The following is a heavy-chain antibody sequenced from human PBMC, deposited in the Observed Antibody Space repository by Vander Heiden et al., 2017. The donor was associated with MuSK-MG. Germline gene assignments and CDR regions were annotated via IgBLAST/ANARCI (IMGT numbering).Heavy chain of an antibody. Sequence: QLQLQESGPGLMKPSETLSLTCTVSGGSISSSSYYWGWIRQPPGKGLEWIGSIYYSGSTYYNPSLKSRVTISVDTSKNQFSLKLSSVTAADTAVYYCARLRGYCSGGSCYSNKYFQHWGQGTLVTVSS. CDR2: IYYSGST. CDR1: GGSISSSSYY. CDR3: ARLRGYCSGGSCYSNKYFQH. D-gene: IGHD2-15*01. J-gene: IGHJ1*01. V-gene: IGHV4-39*01.